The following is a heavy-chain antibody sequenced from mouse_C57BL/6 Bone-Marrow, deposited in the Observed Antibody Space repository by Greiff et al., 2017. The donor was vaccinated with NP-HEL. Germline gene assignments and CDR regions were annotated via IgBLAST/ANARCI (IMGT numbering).Heavy chain of an antibody. J-gene: IGHJ4*01. Sequence: DVQLVESEGGLVQPGSSMKLSCTASGFTFSDYYMAWVRQVPEKGLEWVANINYDGSSTYYLDSLKSRFIISRDNAKNILYLQMSSLKSEDTATYYCAREGGLRRRTYAMDDWGQGTAVTVSS. V-gene: IGHV5-16*01. CDR1: GFTFSDYY. CDR2: INYDGSST. CDR3: AREGGLRRRTYAMDD. D-gene: IGHD2-4*01.